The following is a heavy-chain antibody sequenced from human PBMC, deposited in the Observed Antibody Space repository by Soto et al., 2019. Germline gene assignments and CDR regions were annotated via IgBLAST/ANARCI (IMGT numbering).Heavy chain of an antibody. D-gene: IGHD2-2*01. Sequence: ASVKVSCKASGYTFTSYAMHWVRQAPGQRLGWMGWINAGNGNTKYSQKFQGRVTITRDTSASTAYMELSSLRSEDTAVYYCARDCSSTSCYRLDPWGQGTLVTVSS. CDR3: ARDCSSTSCYRLDP. J-gene: IGHJ5*02. CDR1: GYTFTSYA. CDR2: INAGNGNT. V-gene: IGHV1-3*01.